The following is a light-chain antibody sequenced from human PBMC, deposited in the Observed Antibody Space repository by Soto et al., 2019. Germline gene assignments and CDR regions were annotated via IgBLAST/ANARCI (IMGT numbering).Light chain of an antibody. Sequence: EIVLTQSPGTLSLSPGERATLSCRASQSVSSDYLAWYQQKPGQTPKVLIYRASSRATGIPDRFSGSGSGTDFTLTISRLEPEDFAVYYCQQRVSWPLTFGGGT. V-gene: IGKV3-20*01. CDR3: QQRVSWPLT. CDR2: RAS. CDR1: QSVSSDY. J-gene: IGKJ4*01.